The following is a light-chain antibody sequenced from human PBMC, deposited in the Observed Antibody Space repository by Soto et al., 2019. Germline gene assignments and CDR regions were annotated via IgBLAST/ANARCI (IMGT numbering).Light chain of an antibody. CDR1: QSVSIN. Sequence: TVLTQSPGTRSVSPGERASLSCRASQSVSINLAWYQQKPGQAPRLLIYGASSRATGIPARFSGSGSGTDFTLTISRLEPEDFAVYYCQQYGSSPPITFGHGTRLEIK. CDR3: QQYGSSPPIT. CDR2: GAS. J-gene: IGKJ5*01. V-gene: IGKV3-20*01.